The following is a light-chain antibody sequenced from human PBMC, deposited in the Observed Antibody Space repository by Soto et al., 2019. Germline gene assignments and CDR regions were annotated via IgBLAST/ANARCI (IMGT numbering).Light chain of an antibody. J-gene: IGKJ1*01. CDR2: AAS. V-gene: IGKV1-39*01. Sequence: DREMTRSQSSLSASVGGAVTSASVASKGISTYLNWYQQKPGKAPKLLIYAASSLQSGVPSRFSGSGSETDFTLTISSLQPEDFATSSCEQSYSTTWTFGQGTKVDIK. CDR1: KGISTY. CDR3: EQSYSTTWT.